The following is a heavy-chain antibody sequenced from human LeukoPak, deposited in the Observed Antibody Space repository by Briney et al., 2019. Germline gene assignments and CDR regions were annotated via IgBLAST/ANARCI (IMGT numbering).Heavy chain of an antibody. CDR1: GGSISSSNW. CDR3: ARERGEEYSSGWYKTNFFDT. Sequence: PSGTLSLTCAISGGSISSSNWWTWVRQPPGKGLEWVGEIYLRGNTNYNPSLESRATISVDESKTQLSLRLESVTAADTAVYYCARERGEEYSSGWYKTNFFDTWGQGTRVTVSS. V-gene: IGHV4-4*02. D-gene: IGHD6-19*01. CDR2: IYLRGNT. J-gene: IGHJ4*02.